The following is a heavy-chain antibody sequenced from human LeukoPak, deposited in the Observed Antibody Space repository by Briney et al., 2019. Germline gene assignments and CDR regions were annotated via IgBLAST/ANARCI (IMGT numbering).Heavy chain of an antibody. J-gene: IGHJ4*02. Sequence: SETLSLTCTVSGGSISGYYWSWIRQPPGKGLEWIGYIYYSGSTNYKPSVKSRVTISVDTSKNQFSLKLSSVTAADTAVYYCARQSYYDILTGYYRKAKFDYWGQGTLVTVSS. CDR1: GGSISGYY. CDR3: ARQSYYDILTGYYRKAKFDY. V-gene: IGHV4-59*08. CDR2: IYYSGST. D-gene: IGHD3-9*01.